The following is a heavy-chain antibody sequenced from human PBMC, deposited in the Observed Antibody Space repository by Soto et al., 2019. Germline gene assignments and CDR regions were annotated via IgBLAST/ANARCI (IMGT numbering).Heavy chain of an antibody. D-gene: IGHD2-2*01. V-gene: IGHV3-30-3*01. CDR2: ISYDGSNK. J-gene: IGHJ4*02. Sequence: QVQLVESGGGVVQPGRSLRISCAASGFTFSSYAMHWVRQAPGKGLEWVSVISYDGSNKWYADSLKGRITISRDNFKNTLYLEINSLRAEDTAVYYCARDPQPLWPDYYCDYWGQGTLVIVSS. CDR1: GFTFSSYA. CDR3: ARDPQPLWPDYYCDY.